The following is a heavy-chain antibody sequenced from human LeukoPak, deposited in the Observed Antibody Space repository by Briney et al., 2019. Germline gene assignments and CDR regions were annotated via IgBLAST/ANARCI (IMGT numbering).Heavy chain of an antibody. J-gene: IGHJ6*03. CDR2: INPNSGGT. CDR1: GYTFTSYD. CDR3: ARGPCGGVCYTHYYYYMDV. V-gene: IGHV1-2*02. D-gene: IGHD2-8*02. Sequence: GASVKVSCKASGYTFTSYDINWVRQATGQGLEWMGWINPNSGGTNYAQKFQGRVTMTRDTSISTAYMELSRLRSDDTAVYYCARGPCGGVCYTHYYYYMDVWGKGTTVTVSS.